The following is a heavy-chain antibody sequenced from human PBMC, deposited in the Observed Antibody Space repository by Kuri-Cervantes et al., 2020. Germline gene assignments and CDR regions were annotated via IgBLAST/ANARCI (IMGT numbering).Heavy chain of an antibody. Sequence: ASGKVSCKTSGYTFTTYGIHWVRQTPGQRLEWMGWINAGNGNTKYSQKSQGRVTITRDTSASTAYMELSSLRSEDTAIYYCARDLGNQLSPHPYWGQGTLVTVSS. J-gene: IGHJ4*02. V-gene: IGHV1-3*01. CDR3: ARDLGNQLSPHPY. CDR2: INAGNGNT. D-gene: IGHD1-1*01. CDR1: GYTFTTYG.